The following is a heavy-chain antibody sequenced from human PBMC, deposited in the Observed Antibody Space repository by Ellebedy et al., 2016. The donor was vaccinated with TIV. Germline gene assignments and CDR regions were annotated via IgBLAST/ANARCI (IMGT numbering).Heavy chain of an antibody. Sequence: GGSLRLXXAASGLTFSSFAMNWVRQAPGKGLEWVSGISNSGDSTYYADSVKGRFTISRDNAKNSVYLQMNNLRAEDTAVYYCARALGSGPCYWGQGTLVTVSS. CDR1: GLTFSSFA. CDR3: ARALGSGPCY. V-gene: IGHV3-23*01. D-gene: IGHD6-19*01. CDR2: ISNSGDST. J-gene: IGHJ4*02.